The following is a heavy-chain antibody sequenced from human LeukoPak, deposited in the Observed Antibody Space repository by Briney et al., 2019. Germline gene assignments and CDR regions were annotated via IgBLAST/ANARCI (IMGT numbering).Heavy chain of an antibody. D-gene: IGHD2-21*01. J-gene: IGHJ4*02. V-gene: IGHV3-23*01. CDR1: GFTFSNYA. CDR2: ISGSDGTT. Sequence: PGGSLRLSCAVSGFTFSNYAMSWVRQAPGKGLEWVSGISGSDGTTHCADSVQGRFTISRENINNMLYLHMNSLRAEDTAVYYCASFGISWRSSYWGQGTLVTVSS. CDR3: ASFGISWRSSY.